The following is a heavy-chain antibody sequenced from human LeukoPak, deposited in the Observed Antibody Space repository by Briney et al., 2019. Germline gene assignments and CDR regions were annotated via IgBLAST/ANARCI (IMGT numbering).Heavy chain of an antibody. CDR1: GYTFTSYG. CDR3: ARGYYYGSGSLYPSYWFDP. V-gene: IGHV1-18*01. CDR2: ISAYNGNT. Sequence: GALVKVSCKASGYTFTSYGISWVRQAPGQGLEWMGWISAYNGNTNYAQKFQGWVTMTRDTSISTAYMELSRLRSDDTAVYYCARGYYYGSGSLYPSYWFDPWGQGTLVTVSS. J-gene: IGHJ5*02. D-gene: IGHD3-10*01.